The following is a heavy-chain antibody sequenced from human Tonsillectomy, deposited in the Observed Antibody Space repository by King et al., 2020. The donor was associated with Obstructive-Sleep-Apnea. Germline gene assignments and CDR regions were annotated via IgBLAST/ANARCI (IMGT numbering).Heavy chain of an antibody. CDR3: AKVGELRWLQFDY. J-gene: IGHJ4*02. V-gene: IGHV3-30*18. CDR2: ISYDGSNK. Sequence: VQLVESGGGVVQPGRSLRLSCAASGFTFSSYGMHWVRQAPGKGLEWVAVISYDGSNKYYADSVKGRFTISRDNSKNTLYLQMNSLRAEDTAVYYCAKVGELRWLQFDYWGQGTLVTVSS. CDR1: GFTFSSYG. D-gene: IGHD5-24*01.